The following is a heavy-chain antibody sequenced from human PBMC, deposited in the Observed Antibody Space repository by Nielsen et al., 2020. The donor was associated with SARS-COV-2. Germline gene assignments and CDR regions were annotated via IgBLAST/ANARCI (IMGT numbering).Heavy chain of an antibody. Sequence: SETLSLTCAVSGGSVSSNDWWTWVRQSPGKGLEWIGEVSHSGSINYTPSLKRRVTLSMDKSKRQFSLRLTSVSAADTAVYFCARGDLVVVPSPILGLGPFFYYFYLDVWGKGTTVIVSS. CDR3: ARGDLVVVPSPILGLGPFFYYFYLDV. J-gene: IGHJ6*03. D-gene: IGHD2-2*01. CDR2: VSHSGSI. V-gene: IGHV4-4*02. CDR1: GGSVSSNDW.